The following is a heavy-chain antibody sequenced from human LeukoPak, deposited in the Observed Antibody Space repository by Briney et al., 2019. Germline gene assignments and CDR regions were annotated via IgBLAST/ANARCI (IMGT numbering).Heavy chain of an antibody. V-gene: IGHV3-23*01. CDR2: ISGSGGST. Sequence: GGSLRLSCAASGFTFSSYAMSWVRQAPGKGLEWVSAISGSGGSTYYADSVKGRFTISRDNSKNTLYLQMNSLRAEDTAVYYCAKVPFGVVVVIQGWYFDYWGQGTLVTVSS. CDR1: GFTFSSYA. D-gene: IGHD3-22*01. J-gene: IGHJ4*02. CDR3: AKVPFGVVVVIQGWYFDY.